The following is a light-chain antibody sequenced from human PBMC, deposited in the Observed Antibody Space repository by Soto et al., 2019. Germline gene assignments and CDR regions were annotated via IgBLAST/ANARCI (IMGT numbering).Light chain of an antibody. Sequence: QPASVSGSPGQSITISCTGTNSDVGGYDYVSWYQHYPGKAPKLLIYQVNNRPSGVSSRFSGSKSGNTASLTFSGLQAEDEADYYCSSLTSSNTWVFGGGTKVTVL. J-gene: IGLJ3*02. CDR3: SSLTSSNTWV. CDR1: NSDVGGYDY. CDR2: QVN. V-gene: IGLV2-14*01.